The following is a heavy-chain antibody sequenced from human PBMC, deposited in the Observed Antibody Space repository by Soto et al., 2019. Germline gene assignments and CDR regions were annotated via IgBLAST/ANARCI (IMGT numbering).Heavy chain of an antibody. J-gene: IGHJ4*02. Sequence: QVQLVQSGAELKKPGASVKVSCKASGYTFSNYDMNWVRQATGQGPEWIGWVNPNNGDTGYAQKFXGXVXXTTDISTSTAYMELTSLRSEDTAIYYCAKASRKGSAIDFDYWGQGTLITVSS. D-gene: IGHD3-10*01. CDR2: VNPNNGDT. CDR3: AKASRKGSAIDFDY. V-gene: IGHV1-8*01. CDR1: GYTFSNYD.